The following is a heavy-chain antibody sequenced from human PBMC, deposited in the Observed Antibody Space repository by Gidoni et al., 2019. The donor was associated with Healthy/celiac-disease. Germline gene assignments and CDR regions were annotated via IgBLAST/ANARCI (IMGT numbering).Heavy chain of an antibody. CDR2: ISGSGANT. D-gene: IGHD3-16*01. CDR1: GFPFGSFG. J-gene: IGHJ4*01. Sequence: ELQLLESGGGLVQPGWSLRLSCEVSGFPFGSFGMRWVRQAPGRGLGWISTISGSGANTHYADSVKGRFTISRDNSKSTLYLQMNSLRAEDTAVYFCSKDAGAVTLPFFDYWDHGTLVTVSS. CDR3: SKDAGAVTLPFFDY. V-gene: IGHV3-23*01.